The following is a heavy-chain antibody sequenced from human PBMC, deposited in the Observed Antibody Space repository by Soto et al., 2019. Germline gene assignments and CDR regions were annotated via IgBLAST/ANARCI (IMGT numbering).Heavy chain of an antibody. CDR3: AKDNSRGPTKNYAFWSGPDY. Sequence: EVQLVESGGVVVQPGGSLRLSCAASGFTFDEYAMHWVRQPPGKGLEWVSLISWDGSNRYYADSVQGRFTISRDNSKYSQYLEMNSLRPEDTALYYCAKDNSRGPTKNYAFWSGPDYWGQGTLVTVSS. CDR1: GFTFDEYA. V-gene: IGHV3-43D*04. CDR2: ISWDGSNR. D-gene: IGHD3-3*01. J-gene: IGHJ4*02.